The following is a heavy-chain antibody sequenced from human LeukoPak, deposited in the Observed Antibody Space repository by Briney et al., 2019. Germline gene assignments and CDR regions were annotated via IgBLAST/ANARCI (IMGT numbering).Heavy chain of an antibody. CDR2: IYYSGST. CDR1: GGSISSGDYY. Sequence: SQTLSLTCTVSGGSISSGDYYWSWIRQPPGKGLEWIGYIYYSGSTYYNPSLKSRVTISVDTSKNQFSLKLSSVTAADTAVYYCARLHYYGSGKGDWFDPWGQGTLVTVSS. CDR3: ARLHYYGSGKGDWFDP. V-gene: IGHV4-30-4*08. J-gene: IGHJ5*02. D-gene: IGHD3-10*01.